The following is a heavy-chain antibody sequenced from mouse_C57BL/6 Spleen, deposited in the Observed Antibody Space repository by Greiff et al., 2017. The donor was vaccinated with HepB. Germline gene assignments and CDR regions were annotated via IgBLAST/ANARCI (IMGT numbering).Heavy chain of an antibody. V-gene: IGHV1-81*01. CDR1: GYTFTSYG. Sequence: VQLQQSGAELARPGASVKLSCKASGYTFTSYGISWVKQRTGQGLEWIGEIYPRSGNTYYNEKFKGKATLTADKSSSTAYMELRSLTSEDSAVYFCAYYGSSYWYFDVWGTGTKVTVSS. D-gene: IGHD1-1*01. J-gene: IGHJ1*03. CDR2: IYPRSGNT. CDR3: AYYGSSYWYFDV.